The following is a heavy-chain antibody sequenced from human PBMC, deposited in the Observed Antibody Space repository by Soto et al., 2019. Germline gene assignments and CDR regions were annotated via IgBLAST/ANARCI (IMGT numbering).Heavy chain of an antibody. J-gene: IGHJ6*02. Sequence: PSETLSLTCTVSGGSISSYYWSWIRQPPGKGLEWIGYIYYSGSTNYNPSLKSRVTISVDTSKNQFSLKLSSVTAADTAVYYCARDHLGGYCSGGSCKGDFHYYGMDVWGQGTTVTVSS. D-gene: IGHD2-15*01. V-gene: IGHV4-59*01. CDR2: IYYSGST. CDR3: ARDHLGGYCSGGSCKGDFHYYGMDV. CDR1: GGSISSYY.